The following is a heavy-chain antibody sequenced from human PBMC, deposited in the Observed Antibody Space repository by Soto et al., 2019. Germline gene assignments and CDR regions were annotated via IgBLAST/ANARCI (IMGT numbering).Heavy chain of an antibody. D-gene: IGHD2-8*01. CDR2: ISTYNGNT. CDR1: GYTFTTYD. CDR3: ARDPYHVLMANAPNLYGMDV. Sequence: ASVKVSCKASGYTFTTYDISWVRQAPGQGLEWMGRISTYNGNTNYPQSLQGRLTMTTDTSTTTAYMELRSLRSDDTAVYYCARDPYHVLMANAPNLYGMDVWG. V-gene: IGHV1-18*01. J-gene: IGHJ6*02.